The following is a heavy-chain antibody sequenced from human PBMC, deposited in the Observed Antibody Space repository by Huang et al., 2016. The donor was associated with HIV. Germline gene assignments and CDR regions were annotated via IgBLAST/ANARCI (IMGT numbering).Heavy chain of an antibody. D-gene: IGHD5-18*01. J-gene: IGHJ4*02. CDR1: RFTFSSFG. Sequence: QVQLVESGGGVVQPGGSLRLSCAASRFTFSSFGMHWVRQAPGKGLEWVALIRYDGNNYYYADSVKGRFTISRDNSKNTLYLQMNSLRADDTAVYYCAKDLTYTYGRHFDYWGQGTLVTVSS. V-gene: IGHV3-30*02. CDR2: IRYDGNNY. CDR3: AKDLTYTYGRHFDY.